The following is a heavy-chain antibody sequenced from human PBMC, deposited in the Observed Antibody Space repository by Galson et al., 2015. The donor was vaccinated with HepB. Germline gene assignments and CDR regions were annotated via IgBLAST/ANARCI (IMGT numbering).Heavy chain of an antibody. J-gene: IGHJ4*02. CDR1: GFTFSSYS. CDR2: ISSSSSTI. CDR3: ARDGGVYRPTNFDY. Sequence: SLRLSCAASGFTFSSYSMNWVRQAPGKGLEWVSYISSSSSTIYYADSVKGRFTISRDNAKNSLYLQMNSLRAEDTAVYYCARDGGVYRPTNFDYWGQGTLVTVSS. V-gene: IGHV3-48*01. D-gene: IGHD2-8*01.